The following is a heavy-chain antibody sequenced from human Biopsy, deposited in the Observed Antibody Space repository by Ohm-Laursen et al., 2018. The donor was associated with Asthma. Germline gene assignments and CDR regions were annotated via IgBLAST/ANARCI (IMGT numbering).Heavy chain of an antibody. J-gene: IGHJ4*02. Sequence: SLRLSCAASGFIFSNYGMHWVRQAPGKGLEWVAVISYDGSNKYYADSVKGRFTVSRDNSKSTLYLQMNSLRAEDTAVYFCARPYYSDRSGYYGYWGRGTLVTVSS. CDR2: ISYDGSNK. D-gene: IGHD3-22*01. V-gene: IGHV3-30*03. CDR3: ARPYYSDRSGYYGY. CDR1: GFIFSNYG.